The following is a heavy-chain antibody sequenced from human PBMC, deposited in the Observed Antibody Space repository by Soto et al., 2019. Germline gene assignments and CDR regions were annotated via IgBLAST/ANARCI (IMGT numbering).Heavy chain of an antibody. CDR2: FDPEDGET. J-gene: IGHJ4*02. V-gene: IGHV1-24*01. CDR3: ATDSRGLGSFDY. Sequence: ASVKVSCKVSGYTLTELSMHWVRQAPGKGLEWMGGFDPEDGETIYAQKFQGRVTMTEDTSTDTAYMELSSLRSEDTAVYYCATDSRGLGSFDYWGQGTLVTVSS. CDR1: GYTLTELS. D-gene: IGHD3-10*01.